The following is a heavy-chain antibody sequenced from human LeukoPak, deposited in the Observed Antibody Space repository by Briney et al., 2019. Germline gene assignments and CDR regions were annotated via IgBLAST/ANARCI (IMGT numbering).Heavy chain of an antibody. CDR2: ISYDGSNK. Sequence: GGSLRLSCAASGFTFSSYAMHWVRQAPGKGLEWMAIISYDGSNKYYADSVKGRFTISRDNSKNTLYLQMNSLRPEDTAVYYCAREAVGQIFFDYWGQGTLVTVSS. CDR3: AREAVGQIFFDY. CDR1: GFTFSSYA. J-gene: IGHJ4*02. D-gene: IGHD4-23*01. V-gene: IGHV3-30-3*01.